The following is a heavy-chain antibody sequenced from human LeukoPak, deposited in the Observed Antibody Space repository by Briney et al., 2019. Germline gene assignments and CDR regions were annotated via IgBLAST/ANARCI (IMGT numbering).Heavy chain of an antibody. CDR3: ARDSGLGPTWHPFDQ. CDR2: INPKSGGT. Sequence: ASVKVSCKASGYNFTDYYIHWVRQAPGQGLEWMGWINPKSGGTNYAQKFRGRVTMTRDTSISTAYMELSGLRSDDTAVYYCARDSGLGPTWHPFDQWGQGTPVTVSS. V-gene: IGHV1-2*02. D-gene: IGHD1-26*01. J-gene: IGHJ4*02. CDR1: GYNFTDYY.